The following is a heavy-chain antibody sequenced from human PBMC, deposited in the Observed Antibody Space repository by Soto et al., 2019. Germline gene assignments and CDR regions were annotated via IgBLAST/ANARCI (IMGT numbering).Heavy chain of an antibody. D-gene: IGHD6-19*01. CDR1: GFTFSIFG. CDR2: IWYDGSNA. V-gene: IGHV3-33*01. Sequence: QVQLVESGGGVVQPGRSLRLSCAASGFTFSIFGMHWVRQAPGKGLEWAAIIWYDGSNAYYAHSVRGRFTISRDNSKNTVYLQMNSLRAEDTAVYYCARDKGSSTVVSGISQEGYFDSWGQGTLVTVSS. CDR3: ARDKGSSTVVSGISQEGYFDS. J-gene: IGHJ4*02.